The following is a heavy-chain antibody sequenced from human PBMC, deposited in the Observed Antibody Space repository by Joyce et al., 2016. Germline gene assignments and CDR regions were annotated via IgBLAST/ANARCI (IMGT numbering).Heavy chain of an antibody. V-gene: IGHV1-8*01. Sequence: QVQLVQSGAEVKKPGASVKVSCKASGYTFTSYDINWVRLATGQGGEWMGWMNPNRGNTGSAQKFQGRGTMTRNTSISTAYMELSSLRSEDTAVYYCARERNFGDLSFDPWGQGTLVTVSS. D-gene: IGHD4-17*01. CDR2: MNPNRGNT. CDR1: GYTFTSYD. J-gene: IGHJ5*02. CDR3: ARERNFGDLSFDP.